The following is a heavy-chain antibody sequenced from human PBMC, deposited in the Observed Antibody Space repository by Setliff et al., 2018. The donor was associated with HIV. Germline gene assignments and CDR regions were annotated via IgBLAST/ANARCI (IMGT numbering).Heavy chain of an antibody. Sequence: SETLSLTCSVSGGSISSSTYYWGWIRQPPGKGLEWIGDIFYTGSTYYNPSLKSRVAISIDTSENRFSLRLNSVTAADTAVYYCARESGSAYYYYYMDVWGKGTTVTAP. CDR2: IFYTGST. V-gene: IGHV4-39*07. CDR1: GGSISSSTYY. J-gene: IGHJ6*03. CDR3: ARESGSAYYYYYMDV. D-gene: IGHD1-26*01.